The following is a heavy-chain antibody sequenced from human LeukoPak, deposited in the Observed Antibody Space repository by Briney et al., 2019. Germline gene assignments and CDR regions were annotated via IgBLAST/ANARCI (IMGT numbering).Heavy chain of an antibody. CDR2: IYTSGST. CDR1: GGSMSSYY. V-gene: IGHV4-4*07. CDR3: ARDLLQQRLVFAGPLDA. Sequence: SETLSLTCTVSGGSMSSYYWSWIRQPAGKGLEWIGRIYTSGSTNYNPSLKSRVTMSVDTSKNQFSLKLSSVTAADTAVYYCARDLLQQRLVFAGPLDAWSQGTLVTVSS. D-gene: IGHD6-13*01. J-gene: IGHJ5*02.